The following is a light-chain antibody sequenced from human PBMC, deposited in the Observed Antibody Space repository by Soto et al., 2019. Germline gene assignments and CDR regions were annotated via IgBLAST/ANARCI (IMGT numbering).Light chain of an antibody. V-gene: IGKV3-20*01. CDR3: QQYGSSPLT. CDR2: RAS. J-gene: IGKJ4*01. Sequence: EIVLTQSPGTLSLSPWERATLSCMASQSVSSNYVAWYQQKPGQTPKVLIYRASSRATGIPDRFSGSGSGTDFTLTISRLEPEDFAMYYCQQYGSSPLTFGGGTKVDIK. CDR1: QSVSSNY.